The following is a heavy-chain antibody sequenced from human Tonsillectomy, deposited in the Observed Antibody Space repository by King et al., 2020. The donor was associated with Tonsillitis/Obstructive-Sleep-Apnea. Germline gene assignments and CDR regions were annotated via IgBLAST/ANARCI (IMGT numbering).Heavy chain of an antibody. D-gene: IGHD6-13*01. CDR1: GYSFSSYW. Sequence: GQLVQSGAEVKKPGESLKISCKGFGYSFSSYWIGWVRQMPGKGLEWMGIINPGDSDTRYSPSFQGQVTISGDKSTSTAYLQWGSLKASDTAMYYCARASLAYTSSWYGIDYWGQGTLVTVSS. J-gene: IGHJ4*02. CDR2: INPGDSDT. CDR3: ARASLAYTSSWYGIDY. V-gene: IGHV5-51*01.